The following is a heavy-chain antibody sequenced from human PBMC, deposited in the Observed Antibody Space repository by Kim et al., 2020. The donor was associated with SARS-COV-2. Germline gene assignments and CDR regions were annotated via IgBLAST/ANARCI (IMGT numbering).Heavy chain of an antibody. CDR2: INHSGST. CDR3: ARGLETAGIFDY. J-gene: IGHJ4*02. V-gene: IGHV4-34*01. CDR1: GGSFSGYY. D-gene: IGHD2-21*02. Sequence: SETLSLTCAVYGGSFSGYYWSWIRQPPGKGLEWIGEINHSGSTNYNPSLKSRVTISVDTSKNQFSLKLSSVTAADTAVYYCARGLETAGIFDYWGQGTLVTVSS.